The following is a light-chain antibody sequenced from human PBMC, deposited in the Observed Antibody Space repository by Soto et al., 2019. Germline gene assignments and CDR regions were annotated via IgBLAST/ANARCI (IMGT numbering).Light chain of an antibody. Sequence: SYELNQPPSVSVAPGQPARITCGGDNFGEKSVHWYQQKPGQAPVMVVYDDYDRPSGIPERFSGSKSGNTATLTISGVEAGDEADYYCQVWDSSADRVAVFGGGTKLTVL. V-gene: IGLV3-21*02. J-gene: IGLJ2*01. CDR2: DDY. CDR1: NFGEKS. CDR3: QVWDSSADRVAV.